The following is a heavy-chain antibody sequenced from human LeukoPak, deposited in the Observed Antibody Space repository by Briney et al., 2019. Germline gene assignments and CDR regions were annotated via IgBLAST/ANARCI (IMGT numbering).Heavy chain of an antibody. Sequence: SETLSLTCTVSGGSISSYYWSWIRQPPGKGLEWSGYIYYSGSTNYNPSLKSRATISADTSKNQFSLKLRSVTAADTAVYYCARQAQYGVPAAPFDYWGQGTLVTVSS. J-gene: IGHJ4*02. CDR1: GGSISSYY. CDR2: IYYSGST. CDR3: ARQAQYGVPAAPFDY. V-gene: IGHV4-59*08. D-gene: IGHD2-2*01.